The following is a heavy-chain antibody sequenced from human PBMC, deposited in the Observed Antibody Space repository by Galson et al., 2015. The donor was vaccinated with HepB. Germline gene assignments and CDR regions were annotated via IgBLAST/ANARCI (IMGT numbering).Heavy chain of an antibody. CDR1: GGTFSGYY. J-gene: IGHJ5*02. CDR3: ARGDSGVGCSSSSGYYLRGFDH. CDR2: LNHRGSS. D-gene: IGHD2-2*01. V-gene: IGHV4-34*01. Sequence: LSLTCAAYGGTFSGYYWSWIRQSPGKGLEWIGELNHRGSSNYNPSLKSRVIISVDTSKNQFSLKLHSVTAADTALYYCARGDSGVGCSSSSGYYLRGFDHWGQGTLVTVSS.